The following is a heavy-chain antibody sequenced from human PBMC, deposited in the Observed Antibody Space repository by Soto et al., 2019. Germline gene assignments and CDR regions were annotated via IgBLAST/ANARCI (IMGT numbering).Heavy chain of an antibody. D-gene: IGHD3-22*01. CDR1: GGSISSSSYY. CDR2: IYYSGST. J-gene: IGHJ5*02. Sequence: PSETLSLTCTVSGGSISSSSYYWGWIRQPPGKGLEWIGSIYYSGSTYYNPSLKSRVTISVDTSKNQFSLKLSSVTAADTAVYYCARDPGYYDSSGYYYAYNWFDPWGQGTLVTVSS. CDR3: ARDPGYYDSSGYYYAYNWFDP. V-gene: IGHV4-39*07.